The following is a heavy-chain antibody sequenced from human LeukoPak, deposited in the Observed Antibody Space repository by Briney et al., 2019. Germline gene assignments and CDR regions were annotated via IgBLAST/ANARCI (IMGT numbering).Heavy chain of an antibody. J-gene: IGHJ6*02. V-gene: IGHV1-46*01. CDR1: GYTFTSYY. D-gene: IGHD7-27*01. CDR2: INPSGGST. Sequence: ASVKVSCKASGYTFTSYYMHWVRQAPGQGLEWMGIINPSGGSTSHAQKFQGRVTMTRDTSTSTVYMELSSLRSEDTAVYYCAREIRSLHWGSNYYYGMDVWGQGTTVTVSS. CDR3: AREIRSLHWGSNYYYGMDV.